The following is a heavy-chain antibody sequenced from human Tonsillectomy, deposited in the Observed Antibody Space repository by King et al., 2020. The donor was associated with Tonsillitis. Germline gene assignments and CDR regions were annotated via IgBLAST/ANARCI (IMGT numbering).Heavy chain of an antibody. CDR1: GFTFSSYG. D-gene: IGHD3-3*01. CDR3: AKDSPGAYYDFWSGYYSSYFDY. V-gene: IGHV3-30*18. J-gene: IGHJ4*02. Sequence: QLVQSGGGVVQPGRSLRLSCAASGFTFSSYGMHWVRQAPGKGLEWVAVISYDGSNKYYADSVKGRFTISRDNSKNTLYLQMNSLRAEDPAVYYCAKDSPGAYYDFWSGYYSSYFDYWGQGTLVTVSS. CDR2: ISYDGSNK.